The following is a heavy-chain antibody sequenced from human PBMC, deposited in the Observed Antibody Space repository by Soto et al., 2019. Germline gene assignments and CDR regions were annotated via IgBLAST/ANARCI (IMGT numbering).Heavy chain of an antibody. CDR3: GREGSLYNDYISNCVDY. J-gene: IGHJ4*02. D-gene: IGHD4-4*01. CDR1: GFTFSSYS. CDR2: ISSTSTYI. V-gene: IGHV3-21*01. Sequence: EVQLVESGGGLVKPGGSLRLSCAASGFTFSSYSMIWVRQAPGKGLEWVSSISSTSTYIYYADSVKGRFTISRDNAKNSLYLLMNSLRAEDTAVYYCGREGSLYNDYISNCVDYWGQGTLVTVSS.